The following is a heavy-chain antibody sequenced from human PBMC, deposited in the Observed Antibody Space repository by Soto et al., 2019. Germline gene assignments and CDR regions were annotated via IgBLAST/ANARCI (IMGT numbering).Heavy chain of an antibody. CDR2: ISYDGSNK. D-gene: IGHD4-17*01. Sequence: QVQLVESGGGVVQPGRSLRLSCAASGFTFSSYGMHWVRQAPGKGLEWVAVISYDGSNKYYADSVKGRFTISRDNSKNTVYLQMNSLRAEDTAVYYCAKDDGHYEYYFDYWGQGTLVTVSS. V-gene: IGHV3-30*18. J-gene: IGHJ4*02. CDR3: AKDDGHYEYYFDY. CDR1: GFTFSSYG.